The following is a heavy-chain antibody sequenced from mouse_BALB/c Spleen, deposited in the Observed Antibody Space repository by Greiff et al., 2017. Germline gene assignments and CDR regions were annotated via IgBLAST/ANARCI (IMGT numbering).Heavy chain of an antibody. D-gene: IGHD2-1*01. V-gene: IGHV5-9-4*01. CDR1: GFTFSSYA. CDR2: ISSGGSYT. J-gene: IGHJ1*01. Sequence: VQGVESGGGLVKPGGSLKLSCAASGFTFSSYAMSWVRQSPEKRLEWVAEISSGGSYTYYPDTVTGRFTISRDNAKNTLYLEMSSLRSEDTAMYYCASMVTTYFDVWGAGTTVTVSS. CDR3: ASMVTTYFDV.